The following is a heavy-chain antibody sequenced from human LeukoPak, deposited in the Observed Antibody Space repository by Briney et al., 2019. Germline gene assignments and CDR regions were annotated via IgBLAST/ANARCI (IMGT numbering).Heavy chain of an antibody. V-gene: IGHV3-23*01. Sequence: PGGSLRLSCVASGLTFTSDVMSWVRQAPGKGLEWVSGISGSGGSTYYANSVKGRFTISRDNSKNTLYLQMNSLRAEDTAVYYCAKDRGEWLVRNYFDYWGQGTLVTVSS. J-gene: IGHJ4*02. CDR3: AKDRGEWLVRNYFDY. D-gene: IGHD6-19*01. CDR1: GLTFTSDV. CDR2: ISGSGGST.